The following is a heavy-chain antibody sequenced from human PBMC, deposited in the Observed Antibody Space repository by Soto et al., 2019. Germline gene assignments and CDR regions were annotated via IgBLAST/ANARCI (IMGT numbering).Heavy chain of an antibody. CDR3: ARGQLLYGWFDP. CDR1: GGSISSGDYY. D-gene: IGHD2-2*02. Sequence: SETLSLTCTVSGGSISSGDYYWSWIRQPPGKGLAWIGYIYYSGSTYYNPSLKSRVTISVDTSKNQFSLKLSSVTAADTAVYYCARGQLLYGWFDPWGQGTLVTVSS. CDR2: IYYSGST. J-gene: IGHJ5*02. V-gene: IGHV4-30-4*01.